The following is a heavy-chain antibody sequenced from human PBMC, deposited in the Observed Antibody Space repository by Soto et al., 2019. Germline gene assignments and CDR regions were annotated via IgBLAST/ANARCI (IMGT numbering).Heavy chain of an antibody. CDR1: GGSFSGYY. CDR3: ARVPRRRYCSGGSCYSYYFDY. V-gene: IGHV4-34*01. J-gene: IGHJ4*02. D-gene: IGHD2-15*01. Sequence: SETLSLTCTVYGGSFSGYYWSWIRQPPGKGLEWIGEINHSGSTNYNPSLKSRVTISVDTSKNQFSLKLSSVTAADTAVYYCARVPRRRYCSGGSCYSYYFDYWGQGTLVTVSS. CDR2: INHSGST.